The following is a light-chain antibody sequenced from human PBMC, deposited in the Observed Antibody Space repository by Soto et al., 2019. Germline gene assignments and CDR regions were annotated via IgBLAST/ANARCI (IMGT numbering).Light chain of an antibody. CDR3: AAWDDSLNGGV. J-gene: IGLJ3*02. CDR2: SNN. V-gene: IGLV1-44*01. Sequence: QSVLTQSSSASGTPGQTVTISCSGSSSNIGSNTVNWYRQLPGTAPKLLIHSNNQRPSGVPDRFSGSKSGTSASLAISGLQSEDEADYYCAAWDDSLNGGVFGGGTKVTVL. CDR1: SSNIGSNT.